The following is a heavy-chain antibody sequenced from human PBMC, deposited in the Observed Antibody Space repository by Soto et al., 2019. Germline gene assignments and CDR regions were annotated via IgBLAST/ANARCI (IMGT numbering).Heavy chain of an antibody. CDR2: IYYSGST. CDR3: AAGDYEFGDFDY. CDR1: GGSISRYY. D-gene: IGHD4-17*01. V-gene: IGHV4-59*08. J-gene: IGHJ4*02. Sequence: XXTLSLACTVSGGSISRYYWRWILQPPGKGLEWIGYIYYSGSTNYNPSLKSRVTISVDTSKNQFSLKLSSVTAADTAVYYCAAGDYEFGDFDYWGQGTLVTVSS.